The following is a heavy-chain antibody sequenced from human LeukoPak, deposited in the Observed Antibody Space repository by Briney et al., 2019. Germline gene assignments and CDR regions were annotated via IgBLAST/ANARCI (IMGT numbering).Heavy chain of an antibody. CDR2: IYYSGST. J-gene: IGHJ5*02. CDR3: ARHSLPGSWFDP. Sequence: PSETLSLTCTVSGGSISSSSYYWGWIRQPPGKGLEWIGSIYYSGSTYYNPSLKSRVTISVDTSKNQFSLKLSSVTAADTAAYYCARHSLPGSWFDPWGQGTLVTVSS. CDR1: GGSISSSSYY. V-gene: IGHV4-39*01.